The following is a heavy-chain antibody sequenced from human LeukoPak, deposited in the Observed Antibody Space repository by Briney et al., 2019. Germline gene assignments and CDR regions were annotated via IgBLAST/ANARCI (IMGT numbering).Heavy chain of an antibody. V-gene: IGHV3-30*09. D-gene: IGHD2-2*02. Sequence: GGSLRLSCAASGFTFSSYDMHWVRQAPGQGLEWVAVISYDGRNKYYADSVKGRFAISRDNSKNTVYLQMNSLRVEDTAVYYCARANTPFADYWGQGTLVTVSS. J-gene: IGHJ4*02. CDR2: ISYDGRNK. CDR3: ARANTPFADY. CDR1: GFTFSSYD.